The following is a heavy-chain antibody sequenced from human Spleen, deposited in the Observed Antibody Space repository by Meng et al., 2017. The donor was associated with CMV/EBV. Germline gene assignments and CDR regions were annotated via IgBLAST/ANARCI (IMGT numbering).Heavy chain of an antibody. V-gene: IGHV4-59*01. CDR2: VYYTGNT. J-gene: IGHJ5*02. D-gene: IGHD3-3*01. CDR1: GGSIRSYY. Sequence: SETLSLTCTVSGGSIRSYYWSWIRQSPGMGLEYIGYVYYTGNTNYSPSLESRVTISVDTSKNQFSLMLTSVTAADTAVYYCAREMEKYYDFWRGWFDPWGQGTRVTVSS. CDR3: AREMEKYYDFWRGWFDP.